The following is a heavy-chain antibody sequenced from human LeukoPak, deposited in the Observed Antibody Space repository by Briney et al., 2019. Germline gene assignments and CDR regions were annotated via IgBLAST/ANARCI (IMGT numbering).Heavy chain of an antibody. CDR2: INHSGST. V-gene: IGHV4-34*01. CDR3: ARPGYCSSTSCSGDY. D-gene: IGHD2-2*01. CDR1: GGSFSGYY. Sequence: SETLSLTCAVYGGSFSGYYWSWIRQPPGKGLEWIGEINHSGSTNYNPSLKSRVTISVDTSKNQFSLKLSPVTAADTAVYYCARPGYCSSTSCSGDYWGQGTLVTVSS. J-gene: IGHJ4*02.